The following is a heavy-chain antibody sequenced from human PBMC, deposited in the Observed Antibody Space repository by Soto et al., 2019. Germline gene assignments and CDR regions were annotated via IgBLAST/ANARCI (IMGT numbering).Heavy chain of an antibody. V-gene: IGHV5-10-1*01. CDR2: IDASDSNT. J-gene: IGHJ5*02. CDR1: GYTFTSYW. D-gene: IGHD1-1*01. Sequence: PGESLKISCRGSGYTFTSYWISWVRQMPGKGLEWMGRIDASDSNTNYSPSFQGHVTISADKSISTAYLQWSSLKASDTAMYYCARPEPLMNWNPPQDRLDPWGQGTLVTVSS. CDR3: ARPEPLMNWNPPQDRLDP.